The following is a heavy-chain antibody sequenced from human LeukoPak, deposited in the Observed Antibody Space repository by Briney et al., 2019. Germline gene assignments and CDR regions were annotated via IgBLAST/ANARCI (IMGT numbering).Heavy chain of an antibody. V-gene: IGHV3-30*18. J-gene: IGHJ4*02. CDR3: AKEPQLAYYFDY. D-gene: IGHD6-6*01. Sequence: GGSLRLSCAASGFTYSSYGMHWVRQAPGKGLEWVAVISYDGSTKYYADSVRGRFTISRDNSKNTLYLQMNSLRAEDTAVYYCAKEPQLAYYFDYWGQGTLVTVSS. CDR1: GFTYSSYG. CDR2: ISYDGSTK.